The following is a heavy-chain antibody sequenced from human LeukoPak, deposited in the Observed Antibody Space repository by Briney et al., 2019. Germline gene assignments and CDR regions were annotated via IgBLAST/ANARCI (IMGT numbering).Heavy chain of an antibody. Sequence: GGSLRLSCAASGFTVNTHFVSWVRRAPGKGLEWVSVLYHGDRTYYADSVKGRFTISRDSSKNTVYLQTQNLKAEDTAVHYCTRDRDDSSVLHYFDYWGQGALVTVSS. CDR1: GFTVNTHF. CDR3: TRDRDDSSVLHYFDY. CDR2: LYHGDRT. D-gene: IGHD3-22*01. V-gene: IGHV3-66*02. J-gene: IGHJ4*02.